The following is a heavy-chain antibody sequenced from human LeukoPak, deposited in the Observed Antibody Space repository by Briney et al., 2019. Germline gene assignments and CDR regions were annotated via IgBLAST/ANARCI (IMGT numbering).Heavy chain of an antibody. CDR3: ARDGAAAAGVPYYYYGMDV. CDR2: IYYSGST. CDR1: GGSISSSRYY. V-gene: IGHV4-39*07. Sequence: SETLSLTCTVSGGSISSSRYYWGWIRQPPGKGLEWIGSIYYSGSTYYNPSLKSRVTISVDTSKNQFSLKLSSVTAADTAVYYCARDGAAAAGVPYYYYGMDVWGQGTTVTVSS. D-gene: IGHD6-13*01. J-gene: IGHJ6*02.